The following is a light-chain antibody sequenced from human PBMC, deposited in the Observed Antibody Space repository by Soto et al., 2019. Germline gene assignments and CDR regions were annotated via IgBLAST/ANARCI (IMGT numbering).Light chain of an antibody. J-gene: IGKJ1*01. V-gene: IGKV3-20*01. CDR3: QQYGTSPRT. CDR1: QSITSSS. Sequence: EIVLTQSPGTLSLSPGERATLSCRASQSITSSSLAWYQHKPGQAPSLLIYAASSRATGIPDRFSGSGSGTDFTLTISRLEPEDFAVYYCQQYGTSPRTFDQGTKVEIK. CDR2: AAS.